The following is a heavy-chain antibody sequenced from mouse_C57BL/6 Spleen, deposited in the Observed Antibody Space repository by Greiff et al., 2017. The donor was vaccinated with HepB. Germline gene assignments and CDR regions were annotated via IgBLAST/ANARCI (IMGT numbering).Heavy chain of an antibody. Sequence: EVQGVESGGGLVQPGGSLKLSCAASGFTFSDYYMYWVRQTPEKRLEWVAYISNGGGSTYYPDTVKGRFTISRDNAKHTLYLQMSRLKSEDTAMYYCARRYGSSQAWFAYWGQGTLVTVSA. CDR1: GFTFSDYY. D-gene: IGHD1-1*01. CDR2: ISNGGGST. J-gene: IGHJ3*01. CDR3: ARRYGSSQAWFAY. V-gene: IGHV5-12*01.